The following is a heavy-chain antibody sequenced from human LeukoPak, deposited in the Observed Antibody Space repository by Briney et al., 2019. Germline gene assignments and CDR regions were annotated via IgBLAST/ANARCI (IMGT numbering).Heavy chain of an antibody. Sequence: GGSLRLSCGASGFTFSTYWMGWVRQTPEKGLEWVADIKKDGSAKYYVDSVKGRFTISRDNAKNSLYLQMNSLRAEDTAVYYCARDVSGYYYDSSGYYKRGYFDYWGQGTLVTVSS. V-gene: IGHV3-7*01. CDR2: IKKDGSAK. CDR3: ARDVSGYYYDSSGYYKRGYFDY. J-gene: IGHJ4*02. CDR1: GFTFSTYW. D-gene: IGHD3-22*01.